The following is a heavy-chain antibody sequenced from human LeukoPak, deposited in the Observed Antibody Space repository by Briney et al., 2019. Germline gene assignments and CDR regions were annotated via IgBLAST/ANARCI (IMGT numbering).Heavy chain of an antibody. V-gene: IGHV3-30*03. CDR1: GFTFSSYG. CDR3: ARDRGGGWYDFWSGYYLN. Sequence: GGSLRLSCAASGFTFSSYGMHWVRQAPGKGLEWVAVISYDGSNKYYADSVKGRFTISRDNSKNTLYLQMNSLRAEDTAVYYCARDRGGGWYDFWSGYYLNWGQGTLVTVSS. D-gene: IGHD3-3*01. J-gene: IGHJ4*02. CDR2: ISYDGSNK.